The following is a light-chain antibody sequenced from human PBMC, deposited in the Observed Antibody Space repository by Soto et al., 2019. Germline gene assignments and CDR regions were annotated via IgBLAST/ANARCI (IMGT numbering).Light chain of an antibody. CDR2: GAS. Sequence: SQSVSSNLAWYQQKPGQAPRLLIYGASTRATGIPARFSGSGSGTGFTLTISSLQSEDFAVFYCQQYYNWPPITFGQGTRLEI. CDR3: QQYYNWPPIT. CDR1: QSVSSN. J-gene: IGKJ5*01. V-gene: IGKV3-15*01.